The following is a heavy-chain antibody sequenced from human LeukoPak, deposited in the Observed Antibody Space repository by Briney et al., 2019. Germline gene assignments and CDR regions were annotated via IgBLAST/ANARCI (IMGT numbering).Heavy chain of an antibody. Sequence: ASVKVSCKASGYTFTGYYMHWVRQAPGQGLEWMGWINPNSGGTNYAQKFQGRVTMTRDTSISTAYMELSRPRSDDTAVYYCARPFWYSSGWDFDYWGQGTLVTVSS. D-gene: IGHD6-19*01. CDR1: GYTFTGYY. J-gene: IGHJ4*02. V-gene: IGHV1-2*02. CDR2: INPNSGGT. CDR3: ARPFWYSSGWDFDY.